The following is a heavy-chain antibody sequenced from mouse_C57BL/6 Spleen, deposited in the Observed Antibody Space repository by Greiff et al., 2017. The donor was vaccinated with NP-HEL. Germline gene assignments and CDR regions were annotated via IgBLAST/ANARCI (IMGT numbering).Heavy chain of an antibody. V-gene: IGHV5-9-1*02. CDR2: ISSGGDYI. Sequence: DVLLVESGEGLVKPGGSLKLSCAASGFTFSSYAMPWVRQTPEKGLEWVAYISSGGDYIYYADTVKGRFTISRDNARNTLYLQMSSLKSEDTARYYWTRGGLREDDWGQGTSVTVSS. D-gene: IGHD3-1*01. CDR3: TRGGLREDD. CDR1: GFTFSSYA. J-gene: IGHJ4*01.